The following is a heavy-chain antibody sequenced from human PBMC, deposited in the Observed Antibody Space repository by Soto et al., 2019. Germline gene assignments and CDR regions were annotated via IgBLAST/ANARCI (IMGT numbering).Heavy chain of an antibody. CDR1: GYTFTSHG. V-gene: IGHV1-18*01. Sequence: QVQLVQSGGEVKKPGASVKVSCKTSGYTFTSHGITWVRQAPGQGLEWMGWISTYNGNTDYAQKLQGRATLTTDTSTSTAYMELRSLRSDDTAVYYCARLMVDGKYYYNGMDVWGHGTTVTVSS. D-gene: IGHD3-10*01. CDR2: ISTYNGNT. J-gene: IGHJ6*02. CDR3: ARLMVDGKYYYNGMDV.